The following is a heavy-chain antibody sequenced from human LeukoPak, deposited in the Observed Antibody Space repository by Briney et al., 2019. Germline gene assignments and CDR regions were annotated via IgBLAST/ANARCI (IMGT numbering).Heavy chain of an antibody. J-gene: IGHJ5*02. V-gene: IGHV1-69*06. D-gene: IGHD2-2*01. CDR3: AICQYAMGRTYNWFDP. CDR1: GYTFTSYA. CDR2: IIPIFGTA. Sequence: GASVKVSCKASGYTFTSYAMNWVRQAPGQGLEWMGGIIPIFGTANYAQKFQGRVTITADKSTSTAYMELSSLRSEDTAVYYCAICQYAMGRTYNWFDPWGQGTLVTVSS.